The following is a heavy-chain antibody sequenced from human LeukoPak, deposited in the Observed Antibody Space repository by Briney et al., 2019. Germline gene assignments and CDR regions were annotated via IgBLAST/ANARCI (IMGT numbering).Heavy chain of an antibody. J-gene: IGHJ4*02. V-gene: IGHV4-59*08. CDR3: ARAGSSGYLYLDY. Sequence: SSETLSLTCTVSGGSISSYYWSWIRQPPGKGLEWIGYIYYSGSTNYNPSLKSRVTISVDTSKNQFSLKLSSVTAADTAVYYCARAGSSGYLYLDYWGQGTLVTVSS. CDR2: IYYSGST. D-gene: IGHD3-22*01. CDR1: GGSISSYY.